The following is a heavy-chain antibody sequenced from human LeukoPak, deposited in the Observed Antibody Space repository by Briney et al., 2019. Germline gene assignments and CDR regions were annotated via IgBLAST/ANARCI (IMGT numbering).Heavy chain of an antibody. V-gene: IGHV3-23*01. CDR2: ISGSGGRT. CDR3: ATIRSHALDI. J-gene: IGHJ3*02. Sequence: SGSLPWGACEYSFSNYPKTCVGQAPGKAQEWVSAISGSGGRTYYADAVQGRFTISRDHSKTALNLQMNSLSAEATAVYYCATIRSHALDIWGQATMDTVSS. CDR1: EYSFSNYP.